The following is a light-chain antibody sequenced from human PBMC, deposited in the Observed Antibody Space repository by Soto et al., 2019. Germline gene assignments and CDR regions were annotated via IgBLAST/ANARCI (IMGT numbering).Light chain of an antibody. Sequence: DVVLTQSPLSLPVTLGQPASISCRSSQSLVNGAGNTYLNWFHQRPGQSPRRLIYKVSNRDSGVPDRFSGSVSGTDFTLKISRVEADDIGVYYCMQGTPWPPYTFGQGTKLEIK. CDR3: MQGTPWPPYT. V-gene: IGKV2-30*01. CDR1: QSLVNGAGNTY. J-gene: IGKJ2*01. CDR2: KVS.